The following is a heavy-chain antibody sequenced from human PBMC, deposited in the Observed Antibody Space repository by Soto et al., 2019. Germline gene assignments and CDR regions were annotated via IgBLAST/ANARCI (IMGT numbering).Heavy chain of an antibody. V-gene: IGHV3-23*01. D-gene: IGHD1-20*01. J-gene: IGHJ6*02. CDR2: ISGSGGNT. Sequence: GGSLRLSCASSGFTFSSYAMSWVRQAPGKGLEWVSAISGSGGNTYYPGSVKGRFTISRENAKNSLYLQMNSLRAEDTAVYYCARVYNWNNRTTTRKQNHYYYYGMDVWGQGTTVTVSS. CDR1: GFTFSSYA. CDR3: ARVYNWNNRTTTRKQNHYYYYGMDV.